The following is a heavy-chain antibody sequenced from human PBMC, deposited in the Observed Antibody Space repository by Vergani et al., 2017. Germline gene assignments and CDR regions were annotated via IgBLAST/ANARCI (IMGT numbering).Heavy chain of an antibody. J-gene: IGHJ4*02. CDR1: AYTFTSYY. CDR3: AREQAIATSFDY. D-gene: IGHD5-24*01. V-gene: IGHV1-46*03. Sequence: QVQLVQSGAEVKKPGASVKVSCKASAYTFTSYYMHWVRQAPGQGLEWMGIINPSGGSTSYAQKFQGRVTMTRDTSTSTVYMELSSLRSEDTAVYYCAREQAIATSFDYWGQGTLVTVSS. CDR2: INPSGGST.